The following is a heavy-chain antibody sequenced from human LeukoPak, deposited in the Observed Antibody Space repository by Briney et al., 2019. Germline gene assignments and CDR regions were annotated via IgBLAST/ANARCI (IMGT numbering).Heavy chain of an antibody. J-gene: IGHJ3*02. CDR2: INWNGGST. Sequence: GESLRLSCAASGFTFDDYGMSWVRQAPGKGLEWDSGINWNGGSTGYADSVKGRFTISRDNAKNSLYLQMNSLRAEDTALYYCARAYDSSGNLQGHAFDIWGQGTMVTVSS. CDR3: ARAYDSSGNLQGHAFDI. CDR1: GFTFDDYG. V-gene: IGHV3-20*04. D-gene: IGHD3-22*01.